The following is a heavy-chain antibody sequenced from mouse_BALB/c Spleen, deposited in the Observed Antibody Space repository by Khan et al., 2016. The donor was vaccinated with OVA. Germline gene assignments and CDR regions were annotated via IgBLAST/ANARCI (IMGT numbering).Heavy chain of an antibody. CDR2: IRYSGGT. CDR3: ARGNYYGYYFDY. V-gene: IGHV3-2*02. D-gene: IGHD1-1*01. J-gene: IGHJ2*01. Sequence: EVKLLESGPGLVKPSQSLSLTCTVTGYSITSGYAWNWIRQFPGNKLEWMGYIRYSGGTSYNPSLKSRISFTRDTSKNQFFLQLNSVTTEDTATYYCARGNYYGYYFDYWGQGTPLTVSS. CDR1: GYSITSGYA.